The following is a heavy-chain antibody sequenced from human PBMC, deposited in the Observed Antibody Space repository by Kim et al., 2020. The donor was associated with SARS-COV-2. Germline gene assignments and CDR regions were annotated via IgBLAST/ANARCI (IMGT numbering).Heavy chain of an antibody. CDR1: GGSFISSY. D-gene: IGHD3-16*01. V-gene: IGHV4-59*13. Sequence: SETLSLTCTVSGGSFISSYWTWIRQPPGKGLEWIGYIFHSGNTNYNPSLRSRVTMSIDTSKKQFSLKLSSVTATDTAVYYCARVSYYGGDYFDYWGQGAL. CDR3: ARVSYYGGDYFDY. CDR2: IFHSGNT. J-gene: IGHJ4*02.